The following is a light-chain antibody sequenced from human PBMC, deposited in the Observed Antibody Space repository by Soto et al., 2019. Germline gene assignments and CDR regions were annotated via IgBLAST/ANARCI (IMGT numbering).Light chain of an antibody. Sequence: AIRMTQSPSSFSASTGDRVTITCRASQGISSYLAWYQQKPGKAPKLLIYAASTLQSGVPSRFSGSGSGTVFTLTISRLQSEDFATYYCQQYYSYPLTFGGGTKVEIK. CDR1: QGISSY. J-gene: IGKJ4*01. CDR2: AAS. CDR3: QQYYSYPLT. V-gene: IGKV1-8*01.